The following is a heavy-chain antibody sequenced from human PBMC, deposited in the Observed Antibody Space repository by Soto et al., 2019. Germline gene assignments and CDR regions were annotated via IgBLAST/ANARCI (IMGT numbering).Heavy chain of an antibody. CDR3: ARDGITPACSFDY. D-gene: IGHD1-20*01. V-gene: IGHV1-18*01. CDR1: GYTFFNYG. J-gene: IGHJ4*02. Sequence: QVQLVQSGAEVKKPGASVKVSCKASGYTFFNYGISWVRQAPGQGLEWMGWISAYNGNRNYAGKFQGRATMTTETATSTAYVELRSMRSDDTAGYYRARDGITPACSFDYWGQGPLVTASS. CDR2: ISAYNGNR.